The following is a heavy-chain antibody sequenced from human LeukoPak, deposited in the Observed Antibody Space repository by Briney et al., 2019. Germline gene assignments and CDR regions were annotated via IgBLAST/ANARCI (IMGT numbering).Heavy chain of an antibody. Sequence: GSLRLSCAASGFTFSSYAMHWVRQAPGKGLEWVAVISYDGSNKYYADSVKGRFTISRDNSKNTLYLQMNSLRVEDTAVYYCAREGREWLSVGIDYWGRGTLVTVSS. CDR2: ISYDGSNK. J-gene: IGHJ4*02. CDR1: GFTFSSYA. D-gene: IGHD6-19*01. V-gene: IGHV3-30-3*01. CDR3: AREGREWLSVGIDY.